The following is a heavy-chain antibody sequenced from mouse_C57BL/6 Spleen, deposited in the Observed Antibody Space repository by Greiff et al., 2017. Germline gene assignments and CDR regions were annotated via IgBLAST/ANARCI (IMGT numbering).Heavy chain of an antibody. Sequence: QVQLKQPGAELVKPGASVKLSCKASGYTFTRYWMHWVKQRPGRGLEWIGRIDPNSGGTKYNEKFKSKATLTVDKPSSTAYMQLSSLTSEDSAVYYCARDGAYYYGSSYYAMDYWGQGTSVTAAS. J-gene: IGHJ4*01. V-gene: IGHV1-72*01. CDR2: IDPNSGGT. D-gene: IGHD1-1*01. CDR3: ARDGAYYYGSSYYAMDY. CDR1: GYTFTRYW.